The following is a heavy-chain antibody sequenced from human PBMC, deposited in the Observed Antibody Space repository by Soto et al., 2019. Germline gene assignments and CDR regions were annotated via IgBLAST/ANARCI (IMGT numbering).Heavy chain of an antibody. Sequence: PVVPLRVSSAASGFTFINNVLSWVRQAPGKGLDWVSGITGSGRDTYYADSVKGRFTISRDNSKNMVFLQMNSLRAEDTALYYCAKNGLDNSPSAIDSWGPGTLVTVSS. V-gene: IGHV3-23*01. J-gene: IGHJ4*02. CDR2: ITGSGRDT. D-gene: IGHD2-8*01. CDR3: AKNGLDNSPSAIDS. CDR1: GFTFINNV.